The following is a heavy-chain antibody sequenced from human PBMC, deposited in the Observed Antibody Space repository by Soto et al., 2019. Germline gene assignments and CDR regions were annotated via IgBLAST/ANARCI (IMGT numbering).Heavy chain of an antibody. J-gene: IGHJ4*02. D-gene: IGHD6-13*01. Sequence: EMQLVESGGGLVQPGGSLRLSCAASGFTFSDYHMEWVRQAPGKGLEWIGRARNDPRARTTQHAASVRGRFITSRDDSENSLYLQVNSIKTDDTAVYYCVGSLQYWGQGTLVTVSS. CDR1: GFTFSDYH. CDR2: ARNDPRARTT. V-gene: IGHV3-72*01. CDR3: VGSLQY.